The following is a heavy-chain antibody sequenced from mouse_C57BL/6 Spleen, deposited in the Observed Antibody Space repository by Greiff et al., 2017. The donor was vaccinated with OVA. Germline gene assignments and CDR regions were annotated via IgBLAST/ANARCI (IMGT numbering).Heavy chain of an antibody. Sequence: QVQLQQSGAELVRPGASVTLSCKASGYTFTDYEMHWVKQTPVHGLEWIGAIDPETGGTAYNQKFKGKAILTADKSSSTAYMELRSLTSEDSAVYYCTRSYPYFDDWGQGTTLTVSS. J-gene: IGHJ2*01. CDR1: GYTFTDYE. D-gene: IGHD6-5*01. CDR3: TRSYPYFDD. V-gene: IGHV1-15*01. CDR2: IDPETGGT.